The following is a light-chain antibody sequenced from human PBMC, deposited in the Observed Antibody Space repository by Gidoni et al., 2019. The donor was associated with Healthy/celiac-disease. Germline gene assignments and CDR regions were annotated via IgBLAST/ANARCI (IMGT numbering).Light chain of an antibody. CDR2: DAS. V-gene: IGKV3-11*01. CDR1: QSVSSY. Sequence: EIVLTQSPATLSLSPGERATLSCRASQSVSSYLAWYQQKPGQAPRLLIYDASNRATGIPARFSGCGSGTDFTLTLSSLEPEDFAVYYCQQRSNWRLTFGGXTKVEIK. J-gene: IGKJ4*01. CDR3: QQRSNWRLT.